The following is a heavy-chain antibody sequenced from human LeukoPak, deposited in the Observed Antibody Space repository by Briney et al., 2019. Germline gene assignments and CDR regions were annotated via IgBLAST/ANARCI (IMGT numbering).Heavy chain of an antibody. J-gene: IGHJ4*02. CDR1: GYTFTSYG. D-gene: IGHD3-22*01. CDR3: ARSAPAINSGLVDY. Sequence: ASVKVSCKASGYTFTSYGISWVRQAPGQGLEWMGWISAYNGNTNYAQKLQGRVTMTTDTSTSIAYMELRSLRSDDTAVYYCARSAPAINSGLVDYWGQGTLVTVSS. CDR2: ISAYNGNT. V-gene: IGHV1-18*01.